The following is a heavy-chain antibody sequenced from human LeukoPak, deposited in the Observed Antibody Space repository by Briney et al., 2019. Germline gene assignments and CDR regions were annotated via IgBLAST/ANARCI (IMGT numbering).Heavy chain of an antibody. J-gene: IGHJ6*04. CDR3: ARGGGLDV. V-gene: IGHV3-7*03. D-gene: IGHD3-16*01. Sequence: PGGSLRLSCAASGFTFSSYWTNWARQAPGKGLEWVASINHNGNVNYYVDSVKGRFTISRDNAKNSLYLQMSNLRAEDTAVYFCARGGGLDVGGKGATVTVSS. CDR2: INHNGNVN. CDR1: GFTFSSYW.